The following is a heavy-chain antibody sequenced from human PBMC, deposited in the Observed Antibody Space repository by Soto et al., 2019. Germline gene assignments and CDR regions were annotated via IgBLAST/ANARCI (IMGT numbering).Heavy chain of an antibody. CDR1: GFTVSSNY. Sequence: EVQLVESGGGLIQPGGSLRLSCAASGFTVSSNYLSWVRQAPGKGLESVSVIYSGGSTYYADSVKGRFTISRDNSKNTLYLQMNRLRAEDTAVYYCARDRVESGYPEYFQHWGQGTLVTVSS. V-gene: IGHV3-53*01. D-gene: IGHD3-22*01. J-gene: IGHJ1*01. CDR3: ARDRVESGYPEYFQH. CDR2: IYSGGST.